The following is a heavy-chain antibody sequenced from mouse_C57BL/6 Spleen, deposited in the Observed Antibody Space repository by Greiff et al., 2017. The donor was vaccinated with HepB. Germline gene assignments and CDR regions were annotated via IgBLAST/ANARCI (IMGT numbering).Heavy chain of an antibody. J-gene: IGHJ4*01. CDR1: GFTFSSYA. CDR3: AREGLRGDAMDY. Sequence: EVKLMESGGGLVKPGGSLKLSCAASGFTFSSYAMSWVRQTPEKRLEWVATISDGGSYTYYPDNVKGRFTISRDNAKNNLYLQMSHLKSEDTAMYYCAREGLRGDAMDYWGQGTSVTVSS. CDR2: ISDGGSYT. D-gene: IGHD1-1*01. V-gene: IGHV5-4*01.